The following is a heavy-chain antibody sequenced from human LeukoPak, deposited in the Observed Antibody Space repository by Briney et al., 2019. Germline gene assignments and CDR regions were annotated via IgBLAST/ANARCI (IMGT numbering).Heavy chain of an antibody. J-gene: IGHJ4*02. CDR2: IYYSGST. Sequence: SETLSLTCTVSGGSISIYDWSWIRQPPGKGLEWIGYIYYSGSTNYNPSLKSRVTISVDTSKSQFSLKLSSVTAADTAVYYCAGDRITGICDYWGQGTLVTVPS. D-gene: IGHD1-20*01. V-gene: IGHV4-59*01. CDR3: AGDRITGICDY. CDR1: GGSISIYD.